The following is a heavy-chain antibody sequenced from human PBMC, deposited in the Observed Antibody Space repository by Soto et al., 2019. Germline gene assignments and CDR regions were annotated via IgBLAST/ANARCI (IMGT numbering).Heavy chain of an antibody. V-gene: IGHV2-5*01. CDR1: GFSLSTSGVG. CDR3: AHRPPPYDGSVCYYKYLDFEY. D-gene: IGHD3-10*01. CDR2: ISWNDCK. Sequence: QITLKESGPTLVKPTQTLTLTCTFSGFSLSTSGVGVGWIRQPQGKALEWLALISWNDCKRYRPSLKSRLTITHDTSKKLEVLPLNNVYHVDTATYCCAHRPPPYDGSVCYYKYLDFEYWGRVTLVSVAS. J-gene: IGHJ4*02.